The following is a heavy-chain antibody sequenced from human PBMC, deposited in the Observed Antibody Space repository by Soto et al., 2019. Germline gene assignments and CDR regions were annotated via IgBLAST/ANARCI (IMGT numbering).Heavy chain of an antibody. CDR3: ARVGRTRPLSVAGTLDYYYYGMDV. Sequence: KSGPTLVNPTQTLTLTCTFSGFSLSTSGMCVSWIRQPPGKALEWLALIDWDDDKYYSTSLRTRLTISKDTSKNQVVLTMTNLDPVDTATYYCARVGRTRPLSVAGTLDYYYYGMDVWGQGTTVTVSS. J-gene: IGHJ6*02. D-gene: IGHD6-19*01. V-gene: IGHV2-70*01. CDR2: IDWDDDK. CDR1: GFSLSTSGMC.